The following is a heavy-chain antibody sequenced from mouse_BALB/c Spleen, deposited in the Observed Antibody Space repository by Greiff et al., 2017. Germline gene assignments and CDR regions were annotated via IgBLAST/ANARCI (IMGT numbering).Heavy chain of an antibody. Sequence: VMLQQSGAELAKPGASVKMSCKASGYTFTSYWMHWVKQRPGQGLEWIGYINPSTGYTEYNQKFKDKATLTADKSSSTAYMQLSSLTSEDSAVYYCARSTMITAPYYAMDYWGQGTSVTVSS. D-gene: IGHD2-4*01. CDR3: ARSTMITAPYYAMDY. J-gene: IGHJ4*01. CDR2: INPSTGYT. V-gene: IGHV1-7*01. CDR1: GYTFTSYW.